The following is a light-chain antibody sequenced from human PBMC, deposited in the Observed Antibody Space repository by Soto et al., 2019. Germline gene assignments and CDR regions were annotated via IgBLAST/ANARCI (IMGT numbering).Light chain of an antibody. CDR1: QSVSSSY. CDR3: QQYGSFPWT. J-gene: IGKJ1*01. Sequence: EIVLTHSPGTLSLSPGERATLSCRASQSVSSSYLAWYHQKPGQAPRLLIYGASSRATGIPDRFSGSGSGTDFTLTISRLEPEDFAVYYCQQYGSFPWTFGQGTKVEIK. V-gene: IGKV3-20*01. CDR2: GAS.